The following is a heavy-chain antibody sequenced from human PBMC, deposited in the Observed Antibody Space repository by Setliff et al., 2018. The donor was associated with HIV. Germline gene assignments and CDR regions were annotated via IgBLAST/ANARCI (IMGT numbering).Heavy chain of an antibody. CDR2: MSTDGGIK. CDR1: GFSVTSYV. Sequence: PGGSLRLSCAASGFSVTSYVMHWVRQAPGKGLDWVGVMSTDGGIKIYADSVQGRFTISRDNSKNTLFLQMNSLRPEDTAVYYCARDPKYYYGSGRGFDYWGQGTLVTVSS. J-gene: IGHJ4*02. D-gene: IGHD3-10*01. V-gene: IGHV3-30*03. CDR3: ARDPKYYYGSGRGFDY.